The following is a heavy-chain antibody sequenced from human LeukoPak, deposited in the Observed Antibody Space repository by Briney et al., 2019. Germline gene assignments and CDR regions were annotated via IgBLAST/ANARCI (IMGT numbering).Heavy chain of an antibody. Sequence: SETLSLTCTVSGGSISSGGYYWSWIRQHPGKGLEWIGFIYYSGSTYHNPSLKSRVTISIDTSKNQFSLKLSSVTAADTAVYYCAREGTAGTNLNWFDPWGQGTLVTVSS. CDR1: GGSISSGGYY. CDR3: AREGTAGTNLNWFDP. CDR2: IYYSGST. J-gene: IGHJ5*02. D-gene: IGHD1-1*01. V-gene: IGHV4-31*03.